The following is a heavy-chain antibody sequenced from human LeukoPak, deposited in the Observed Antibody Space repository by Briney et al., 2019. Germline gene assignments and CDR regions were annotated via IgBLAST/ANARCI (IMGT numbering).Heavy chain of an antibody. J-gene: IGHJ4*02. CDR3: TRDRGAYNLYDY. CDR2: IRSKAYGETA. CDR1: GFTFGDYA. V-gene: IGHV3-49*03. D-gene: IGHD1-1*01. Sequence: GGSLRLSCTASGFTFGDYAMSWIRQAPGKGLEWVGFIRSKAYGETADYAASVKGRFTISRDDSKAIAYLQMNSLKTEDTAVYHCTRDRGAYNLYDYWGQGTPVTVPS.